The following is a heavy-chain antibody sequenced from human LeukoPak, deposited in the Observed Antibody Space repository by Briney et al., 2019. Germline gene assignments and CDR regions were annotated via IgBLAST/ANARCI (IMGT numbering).Heavy chain of an antibody. V-gene: IGHV3-23*01. CDR2: IFPSGGEI. D-gene: IGHD2/OR15-2a*01. J-gene: IGHJ4*02. Sequence: PGGSLRLSCAASGFTFSTFAMIWVRQPPGKRLEWGSSIFPSGGEIHYADSLRGRFTISRDNSKSTLSLQINSLRAQNTAIYNCATYRLVLLPFESWGQGTRVTVS. CDR1: GFTFSTFA. CDR3: ATYRLVLLPFES.